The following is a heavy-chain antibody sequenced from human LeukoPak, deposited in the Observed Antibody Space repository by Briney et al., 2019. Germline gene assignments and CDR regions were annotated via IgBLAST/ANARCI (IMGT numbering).Heavy chain of an antibody. J-gene: IGHJ4*02. CDR2: ISGSGGST. CDR3: AKYARITSFDY. D-gene: IGHD3-10*01. CDR1: GFTFSAST. Sequence: GGSLRLSCAASGFTFSASTMNWVRQAPGKGLEWVSAISGSGGSTYYADSVKGRFTISRDNSKNTLYQQMNSLRAEDTAVYYCAKYARITSFDYWGQGTLVTVSS. V-gene: IGHV3-23*01.